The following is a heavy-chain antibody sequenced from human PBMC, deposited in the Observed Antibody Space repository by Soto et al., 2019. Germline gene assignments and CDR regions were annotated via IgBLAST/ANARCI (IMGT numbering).Heavy chain of an antibody. V-gene: IGHV1-18*01. CDR3: ARDLGFSSSKALDF. Sequence: ASVKVSCKASGYGFTIYGLSWVRQAPGQGLEWMAWISPYNGNANCAQKFQGRVSMTTDTSTSTAYMELRSLRSDDTAVYYCARDLGFSSSKALDFWGQGTLVTVSS. J-gene: IGHJ4*02. CDR1: GYGFTIYG. D-gene: IGHD6-19*01. CDR2: ISPYNGNA.